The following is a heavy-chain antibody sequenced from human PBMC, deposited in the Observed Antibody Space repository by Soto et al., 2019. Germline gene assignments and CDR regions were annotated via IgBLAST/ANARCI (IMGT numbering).Heavy chain of an antibody. Sequence: GGSLRLSGAGSGCTFSSYGMHWVRQAPGKGLEWVAVISYDGSNKYYADSVKGRFTISRDNSKNTLYLQMNSLRAEDTAVYYCAEGSYNFGGMDVWGQGTTVTVSS. D-gene: IGHD1-26*01. CDR1: GCTFSSYG. CDR2: ISYDGSNK. J-gene: IGHJ6*02. V-gene: IGHV3-30*03. CDR3: AEGSYNFGGMDV.